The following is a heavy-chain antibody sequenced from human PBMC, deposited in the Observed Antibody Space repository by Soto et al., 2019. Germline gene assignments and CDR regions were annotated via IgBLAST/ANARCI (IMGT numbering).Heavy chain of an antibody. CDR3: ARDRLLFYFCFGMDV. Sequence: QVQLVESGGGVVQPGRSLRLSCAASGFTFSNCGMRWVRQAPGKGLEWVAVIWYDGTGKYYADSVKGRFTISRDNSKNTLYLQMNSLRVEDTAVYYCARDRLLFYFCFGMDVWGQGTTVTVSS. CDR1: GFTFSNCG. D-gene: IGHD2-2*01. CDR2: IWYDGTGK. J-gene: IGHJ6*01. V-gene: IGHV3-33*01.